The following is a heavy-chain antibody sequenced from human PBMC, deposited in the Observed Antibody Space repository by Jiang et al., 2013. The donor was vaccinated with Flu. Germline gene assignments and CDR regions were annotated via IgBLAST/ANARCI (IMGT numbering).Heavy chain of an antibody. V-gene: IGHV4-30-2*01. CDR1: GGSISSGGYS. Sequence: EYGSGLVKPSQTLSLTCAVSGGSISSGGYSWSWIRQPPGKGLEWIGYIYHSGSTYYNPSLKSRVTISVDRSKNQFSLKLSSVTAADTAVYYCARLNSGYALGYWGQGTLVTVSS. CDR2: IYHSGST. CDR3: ARLNSGYALGY. J-gene: IGHJ4*02. D-gene: IGHD5-12*01.